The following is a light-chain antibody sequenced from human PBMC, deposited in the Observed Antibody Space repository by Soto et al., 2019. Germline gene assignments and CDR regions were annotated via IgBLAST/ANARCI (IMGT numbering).Light chain of an antibody. CDR3: HHYET. V-gene: IGKV3-20*01. Sequence: EIVLTQSPGTLSLSPGDRATLSCRASQSVSRSYLGWYQQKPGQAPRLLVYGASIRAAGVPDRFSGSGSGTEFTLTISRLEPEDFTVYYCHHYETFGQGTKVEIK. CDR1: QSVSRSY. CDR2: GAS. J-gene: IGKJ1*01.